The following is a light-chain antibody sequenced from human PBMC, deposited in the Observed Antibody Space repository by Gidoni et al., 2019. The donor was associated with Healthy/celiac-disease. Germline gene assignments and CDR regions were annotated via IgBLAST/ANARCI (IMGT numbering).Light chain of an antibody. J-gene: IGKJ1*01. CDR1: QSVSSSY. Sequence: IVLTQSPGTLSLSPAEIATLSCRARQSVSSSYLAWYQQKPGHASRLSIYGASRRATGIQDRLSGSGARTEFTLNISRLEPEDFAVYYYKQYGSSPWTFGQGTKVEIK. CDR2: GAS. CDR3: KQYGSSPWT. V-gene: IGKV3-20*01.